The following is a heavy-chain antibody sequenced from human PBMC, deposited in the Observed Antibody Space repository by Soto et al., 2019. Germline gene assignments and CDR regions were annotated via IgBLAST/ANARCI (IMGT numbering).Heavy chain of an antibody. CDR3: ARGVYYYDSSGYYSDDLYNLFDS. J-gene: IGHJ5*01. V-gene: IGHV1-18*01. D-gene: IGHD3-22*01. CDR1: GHTFTSYG. Sequence: GASVKVSCKASGHTFTSYGISWVRQAPGQGLEWMGWISAYNGNTNYAQKLQGRVTMTTDTSTSTAYMELRSLRSDDTAVYYCARGVYYYDSSGYYSDDLYNLFDSSAQGSLVTGSS. CDR2: ISAYNGNT.